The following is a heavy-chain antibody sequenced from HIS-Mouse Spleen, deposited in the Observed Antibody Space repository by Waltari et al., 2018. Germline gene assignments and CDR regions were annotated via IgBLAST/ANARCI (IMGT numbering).Heavy chain of an antibody. V-gene: IGHV4-39*07. D-gene: IGHD6-13*01. CDR3: AREIPYSSSWYDWYFDL. CDR2: IYYSGST. Sequence: QLQLQESGPGLVKPSETLSLTGTVSGGSISSSSYYWAWIRQPPGKGREWIGSIYYSGSTYYNPSLKSRVTISVDTSKNQFSLKLSSVTAADTAVYYCAREIPYSSSWYDWYFDLWGRGTLVTVSS. J-gene: IGHJ2*01. CDR1: GGSISSSSYY.